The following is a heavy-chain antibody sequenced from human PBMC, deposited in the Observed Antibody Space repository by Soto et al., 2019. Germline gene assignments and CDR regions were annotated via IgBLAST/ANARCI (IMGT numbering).Heavy chain of an antibody. D-gene: IGHD1-26*01. CDR1: GYRFTNFW. Sequence: PGESLKISCTGSGYRFTNFWIGWVRQMPGKGLEWMGIIYPGDSDTTYGPSFEGQVTFSADRSTSTAYLEWSSLRASDTAMYYCAKTYSGDSNDAFDIWGPGTLVTVSS. J-gene: IGHJ3*02. V-gene: IGHV5-51*01. CDR3: AKTYSGDSNDAFDI. CDR2: IYPGDSDT.